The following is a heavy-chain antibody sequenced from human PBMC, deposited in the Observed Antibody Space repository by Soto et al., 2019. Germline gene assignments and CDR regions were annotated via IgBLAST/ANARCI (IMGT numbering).Heavy chain of an antibody. CDR2: IKRKTDGGTS. V-gene: IGHV3-15*01. D-gene: IGHD2-2*01. J-gene: IGHJ4*02. CDR1: GFTFSNAY. CDR3: STDPYCSGTTCYDYFDY. Sequence: GGSLRLSCAASGFTFSNAYMSWVRQAPGKGLEWVGRIKRKTDGGTSDCAAPVKGRFTISRDDSKNMLYLKMNSLKAEDTAVYNCSTDPYCSGTTCYDYFDYWGQGALVTVSS.